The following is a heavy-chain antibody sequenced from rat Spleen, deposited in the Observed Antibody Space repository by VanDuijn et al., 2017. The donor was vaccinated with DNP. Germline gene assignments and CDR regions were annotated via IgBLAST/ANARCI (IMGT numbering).Heavy chain of an antibody. CDR2: ISPSGGGT. D-gene: IGHD1-12*03. J-gene: IGHJ4*01. V-gene: IGHV5-25*01. CDR1: GFTFSDYN. CDR3: ANYYDGYYHAMDA. Sequence: EVQLVESGGGSVQPGRSLKLSCAASGFTFSDYNMAWVRQAPTKGLEWVTSISPSGGGTYYRDSVKGRFTISRDNANRTLYLQMDSLRSEDTATYYCANYYDGYYHAMDAWGQGTSVTVSS.